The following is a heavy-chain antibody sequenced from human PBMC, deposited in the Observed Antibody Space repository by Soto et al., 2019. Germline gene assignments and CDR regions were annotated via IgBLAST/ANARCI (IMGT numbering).Heavy chain of an antibody. Sequence: SETLSLTCRVSGGSISGYYWSWIRQPPGKGPEWIGYIYYSGSTNYNPSLKSRVTISVDTSKNQFSLKLSSVTAADTAVYYCAGSDSSGYYALPYYFDYWGQGTLVTVSS. J-gene: IGHJ4*02. D-gene: IGHD3-22*01. CDR1: GGSISGYY. CDR2: IYYSGST. V-gene: IGHV4-59*01. CDR3: AGSDSSGYYALPYYFDY.